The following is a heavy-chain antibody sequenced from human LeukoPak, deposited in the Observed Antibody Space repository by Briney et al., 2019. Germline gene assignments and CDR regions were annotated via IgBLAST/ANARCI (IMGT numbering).Heavy chain of an antibody. J-gene: IGHJ4*02. Sequence: SETLSLTCTVSGGSISSSSYYWGWIRQPPGKGLEWIGSIYYSGSTYYNPSLKSRVTISVDTSKNQFSLKLSSVTAADTAVYYCARQETSDFDYWGQGTLVTVSS. CDR2: IYYSGST. D-gene: IGHD2-2*01. CDR3: ARQETSDFDY. CDR1: GGSISSSSYY. V-gene: IGHV4-39*01.